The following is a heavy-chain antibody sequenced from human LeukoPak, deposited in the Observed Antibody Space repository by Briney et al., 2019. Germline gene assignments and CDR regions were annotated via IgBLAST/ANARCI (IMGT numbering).Heavy chain of an antibody. CDR1: GGTFSSYT. CDR3: ARDQRTRYCSGGSCYSDWFDP. J-gene: IGHJ5*02. D-gene: IGHD2-15*01. V-gene: IGHV1-69*04. Sequence: GASVKVSRKASGGTFSSYTISWVRQAPGQGLEWMGRIIPILGIANYAQKFQGRVTITADKSTSTAYMELSSLRSEDTAVYYCARDQRTRYCSGGSCYSDWFDPWGQGTLVTVSS. CDR2: IIPILGIA.